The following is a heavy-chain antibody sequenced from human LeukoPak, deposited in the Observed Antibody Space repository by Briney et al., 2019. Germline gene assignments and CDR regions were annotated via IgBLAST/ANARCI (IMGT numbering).Heavy chain of an antibody. Sequence: GGSLRLSCAASGFTVSSNYMSWVRQAPGKGLEWVSVIYSGGSTYYADSVKGRFTISRDNSKNTLYLQMNSLRAEDTDVYYCARVVTGDYFDYWGQGTLFTVSS. V-gene: IGHV3-53*01. CDR3: ARVVTGDYFDY. J-gene: IGHJ4*02. CDR1: GFTVSSNY. D-gene: IGHD2-21*02. CDR2: IYSGGST.